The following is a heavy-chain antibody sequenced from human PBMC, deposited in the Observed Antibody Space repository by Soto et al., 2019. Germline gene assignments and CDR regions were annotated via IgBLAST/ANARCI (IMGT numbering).Heavy chain of an antibody. CDR3: AKDPPLIYYDSSGYFDY. CDR2: ISGSDGST. J-gene: IGHJ4*02. V-gene: IGHV3-23*01. Sequence: GGSLRLSCAASGFTFSSYAMSWVRQAPGKGLEWVSAISGSDGSTYYADTVKGRFTISRDNSKNTLYLQMNSQRAEDTAVYNCAKDPPLIYYDSSGYFDYWGQGTLVTVSS. CDR1: GFTFSSYA. D-gene: IGHD3-22*01.